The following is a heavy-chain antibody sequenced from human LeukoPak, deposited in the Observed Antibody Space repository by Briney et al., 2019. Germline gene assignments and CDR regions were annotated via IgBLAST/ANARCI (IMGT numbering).Heavy chain of an antibody. V-gene: IGHV3-74*01. CDR2: INSDGSST. J-gene: IGHJ4*02. Sequence: GGSLRLSCAASGFTFSSYWMHWVRQAPGKGLVWVSRINSDGSSTSYADSVKGRFTISRDNAERSLFLQMNSLRVEDTAVYYCARGSLRLRAYYFDYWGQGTLLTVSS. CDR1: GFTFSSYW. CDR3: ARGSLRLRAYYFDY. D-gene: IGHD3-10*01.